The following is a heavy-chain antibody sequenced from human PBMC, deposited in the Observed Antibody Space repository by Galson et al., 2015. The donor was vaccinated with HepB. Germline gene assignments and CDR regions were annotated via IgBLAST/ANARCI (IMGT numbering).Heavy chain of an antibody. J-gene: IGHJ4*02. D-gene: IGHD5-12*01. CDR2: IYPGDSDT. V-gene: IGHV5-51*01. CDR1: GYSFTSSW. Sequence: QSGAEVKKPGDSLKISCKGSGYSFTSSWIAWVRQMPGKGLEWMGIIYPGDSDTRYSPSFQGQVPISADKSISTAYLQWSSLKASDTAVYYCARLEVATSPFDYWGQGTLVTVSS. CDR3: ARLEVATSPFDY.